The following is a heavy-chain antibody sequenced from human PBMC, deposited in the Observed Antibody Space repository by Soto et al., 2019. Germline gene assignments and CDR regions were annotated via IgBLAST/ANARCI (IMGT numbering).Heavy chain of an antibody. D-gene: IGHD1-1*01. CDR3: RDLHSFPTRRSSDL. J-gene: IGHJ2*01. Sequence: GSAGSRSSGGYSWSLIRQPPGKGLEWIGYMYHSGSTYYNPSLKSRVTISIDSSKNQFSLKLSSVTSSFTSFYDHRDLHSFPTRRSSDL. CDR1: AGSRSSGGYS. V-gene: IGHV4-30-2*01. CDR2: MYHSGST.